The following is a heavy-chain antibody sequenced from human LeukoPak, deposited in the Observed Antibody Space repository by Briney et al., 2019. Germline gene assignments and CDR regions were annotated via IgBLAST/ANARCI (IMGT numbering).Heavy chain of an antibody. CDR2: IKQDGSEK. J-gene: IGHJ4*02. Sequence: GGSLRLSCVVSGFTFSSYWMSWVRQAPGKGLEWVANIKQDGSEKYYVDSVKGRFTISRDNAKNSLYLQMNSLRAEDTAVYYCARVLHVWGSYRHFDYWGQGTLVTVSS. V-gene: IGHV3-7*01. CDR1: GFTFSSYW. CDR3: ARVLHVWGSYRHFDY. D-gene: IGHD3-16*02.